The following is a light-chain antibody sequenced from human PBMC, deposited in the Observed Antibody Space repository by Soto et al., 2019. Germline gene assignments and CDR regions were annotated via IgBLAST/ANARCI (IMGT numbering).Light chain of an antibody. CDR1: QSVSSN. CDR2: GAS. CDR3: QQYNNWPRT. Sequence: EIVMTQSPATLSVSPGERATLSCRASQSVSSNLAWYKQKPGQAPRLLSYGASTRATGIPARFSGSGSGTEFTLTISSLQSEDLAVYYCQQYNNWPRTFGQGTKVEIK. J-gene: IGKJ1*01. V-gene: IGKV3-15*01.